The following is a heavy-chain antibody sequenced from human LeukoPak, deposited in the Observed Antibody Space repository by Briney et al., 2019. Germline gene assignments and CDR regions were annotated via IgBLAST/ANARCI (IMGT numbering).Heavy chain of an antibody. CDR2: INPNSGGT. V-gene: IGHV1-2*06. Sequence: ASVKVSCKASGYTFTGYYIHWVRQAPGQGLEWMGRINPNSGGTNYAQKFQGRVTMTRDTSISAAYMELSRLRSDDTAVYFCARDLGSTRGYWGQGTLVTVSS. CDR3: ARDLGSTRGY. J-gene: IGHJ4*02. D-gene: IGHD2-2*01. CDR1: GYTFTGYY.